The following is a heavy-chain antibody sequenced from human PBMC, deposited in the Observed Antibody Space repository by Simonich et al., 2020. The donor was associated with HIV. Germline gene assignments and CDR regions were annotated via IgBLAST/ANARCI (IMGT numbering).Heavy chain of an antibody. V-gene: IGHV3-33*01. CDR1: GFTFSGYG. Sequence: QVQLVESGGGVVQPGKSLRLSCAASGFTFSGYGMHWVRQAPAKWREGVDVKCNNGNINNYAHSGKGRFTISRDNSKNTLYLQMNSLRAEDTAVYYCARKATTATGDCFEYWGQGTLVTVSS. D-gene: IGHD7-27*01. CDR2: KCNNGNIN. J-gene: IGHJ4*02. CDR3: ARKATTATGDCFEY.